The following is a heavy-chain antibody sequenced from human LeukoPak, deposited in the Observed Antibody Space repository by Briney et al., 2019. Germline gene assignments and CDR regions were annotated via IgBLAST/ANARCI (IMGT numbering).Heavy chain of an antibody. CDR3: ARDGLRFLEWPFDY. D-gene: IGHD3-3*01. J-gene: IGHJ4*02. CDR1: GGSISSGGYY. Sequence: SETLSLTCTVSGGSISSGGYYWSWIRQHPGKGLEWIGYIYYSGNTYYNPSLKSRVTISVDTSKNQFSLKLSSVTAADTAVYYCARDGLRFLEWPFDYWGQGTLVTVSS. V-gene: IGHV4-31*03. CDR2: IYYSGNT.